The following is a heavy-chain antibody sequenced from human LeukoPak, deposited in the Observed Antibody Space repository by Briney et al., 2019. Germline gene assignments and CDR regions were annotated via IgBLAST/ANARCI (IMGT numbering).Heavy chain of an antibody. J-gene: IGHJ4*02. Sequence: GGSLRLSCTPSGFTFSSYGFHWVRQAPGKGLESVAVIWYDGSQKYYADSVKGRFTISRDNSKNTLSLQMNSLRAEDTAVYYCARDVGNFGSGSSYFDSWGQGTLVTDSS. D-gene: IGHD3-10*01. V-gene: IGHV3-33*01. CDR3: ARDVGNFGSGSSYFDS. CDR2: IWYDGSQK. CDR1: GFTFSSYG.